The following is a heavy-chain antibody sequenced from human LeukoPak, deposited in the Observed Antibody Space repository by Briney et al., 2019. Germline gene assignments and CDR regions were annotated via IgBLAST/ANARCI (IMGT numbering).Heavy chain of an antibody. CDR3: ASAARPYNWFDP. D-gene: IGHD3-3*01. CDR2: FDPEDGET. CDR1: GYTLTELS. Sequence: ASVKVSCKVSGYTLTELSMHWVRQAPGKGVEWMGGFDPEDGETIYAQKFQGRVTMTRDMSTSTVYMELSSLRSEDTAVYYCASAARPYNWFDPWGQGTLVTVSS. V-gene: IGHV1-24*01. J-gene: IGHJ5*02.